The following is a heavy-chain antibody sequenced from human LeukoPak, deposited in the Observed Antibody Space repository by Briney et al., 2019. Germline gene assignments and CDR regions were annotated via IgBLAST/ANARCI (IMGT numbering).Heavy chain of an antibody. Sequence: PGGSLRLSCAASGFVFSDYGMHWVRQAPGKGLEWVAFVRYDGSNEYYADSVKGRFTISRDNSKNRLYLQMNSLRAEDTAVYSCAKESDSGYHSEGQKYWGLGTLVTVSS. CDR3: AKESDSGYHSEGQKY. CDR2: VRYDGSNE. CDR1: GFVFSDYG. V-gene: IGHV3-30*02. J-gene: IGHJ4*02. D-gene: IGHD5-12*01.